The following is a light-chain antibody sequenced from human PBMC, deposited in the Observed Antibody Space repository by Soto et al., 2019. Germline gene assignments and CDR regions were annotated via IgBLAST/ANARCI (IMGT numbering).Light chain of an antibody. Sequence: QSALTQPPSVSGAPGQSVTISCTGSSSNIGAGYDVHWYQQLPGTAPKLLIYGNSNRPSGVPDRFSGSKSGTSASLAITGLQADDEADYYCQSYDSSLSVFGTGTKVTVL. CDR2: GNS. J-gene: IGLJ1*01. V-gene: IGLV1-40*01. CDR1: SSNIGAGYD. CDR3: QSYDSSLSV.